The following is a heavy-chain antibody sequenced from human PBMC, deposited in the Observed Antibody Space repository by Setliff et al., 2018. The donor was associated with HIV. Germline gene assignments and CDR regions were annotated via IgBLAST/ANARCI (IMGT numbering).Heavy chain of an antibody. CDR3: ARRIWSGYSFDY. V-gene: IGHV3-21*01. CDR1: GFTVSSYS. Sequence: GGSLRPSCAASGFTVSSYSMNWVRQAPGKGLEWVSSISSSSSYISYADSVKGRFTISRDSAKNSLYLQMNSLRAEDTAVYYCARRIWSGYSFDYWGQGTLVTVS. J-gene: IGHJ4*02. CDR2: ISSSSSYI. D-gene: IGHD3-3*01.